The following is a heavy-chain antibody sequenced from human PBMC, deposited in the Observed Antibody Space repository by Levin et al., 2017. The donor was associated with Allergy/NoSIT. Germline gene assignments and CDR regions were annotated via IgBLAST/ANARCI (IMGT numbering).Heavy chain of an antibody. CDR3: ARHRSGWVYFDY. Sequence: PSETLSLTCTVSGGSISSSSYYWGWIRQPPGKGLEWIGSIYYSGSTYYNPSLKSRVTISVDTSKNQFSLKLSSVTAADTAVYYCARHRSGWVYFDYWGQGTLVTVSS. CDR2: IYYSGST. CDR1: GGSISSSSYY. J-gene: IGHJ4*02. D-gene: IGHD6-19*01. V-gene: IGHV4-39*01.